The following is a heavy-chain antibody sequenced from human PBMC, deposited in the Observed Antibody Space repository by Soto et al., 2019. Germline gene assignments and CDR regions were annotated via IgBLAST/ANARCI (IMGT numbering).Heavy chain of an antibody. J-gene: IGHJ4*02. V-gene: IGHV1-2*02. D-gene: IGHD3-10*01. CDR3: ARDRSHYYYGSGSYLFDY. Sequence: ASVKVSCKASGYTFTGYYMHWVRQAPGQGLEWMGWINPNSGGTNYAQKFQGGVTMTRDTSISTAYMELSRLRSDDTAVYYCARDRSHYYYGSGSYLFDYWGQGTLVTVSS. CDR2: INPNSGGT. CDR1: GYTFTGYY.